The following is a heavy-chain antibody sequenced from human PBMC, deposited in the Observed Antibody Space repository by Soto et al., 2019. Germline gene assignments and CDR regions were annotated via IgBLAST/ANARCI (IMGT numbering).Heavy chain of an antibody. Sequence: GGSLSLSCADSGLIFSAYPMNWVRQAPGKGLEWLSNIRSNTGDTYYAESVKGRFTISRDNARKSLYLQMNSLREEDTAVYYCARDHQWAFALWVQGALVTVSS. CDR2: IRSNTGDT. V-gene: IGHV3-48*02. CDR3: ARDHQWAFAL. D-gene: IGHD1-26*01. J-gene: IGHJ4*02. CDR1: GLIFSAYP.